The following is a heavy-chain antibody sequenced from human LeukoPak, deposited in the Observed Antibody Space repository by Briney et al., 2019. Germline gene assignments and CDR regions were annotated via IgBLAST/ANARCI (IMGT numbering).Heavy chain of an antibody. CDR1: GFTFGNAW. D-gene: IGHD3-16*02. CDR3: TTGDYDYVWGSYRYTGRFDY. CDR2: IKSKTDDGTT. Sequence: GGSLTLSCAASGFTFGNAWMRWVRHAPERWLEWVGCIKSKTDDGTTDYAAPVKGRFTISRDDSKNTLYLQMNSLKTEDTAVYYCTTGDYDYVWGSYRYTGRFDYWGQGTLVTVSS. J-gene: IGHJ4*02. V-gene: IGHV3-15*01.